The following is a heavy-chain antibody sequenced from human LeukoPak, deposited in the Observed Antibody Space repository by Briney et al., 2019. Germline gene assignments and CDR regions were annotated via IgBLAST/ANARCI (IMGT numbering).Heavy chain of an antibody. D-gene: IGHD6-13*01. J-gene: IGHJ4*02. CDR2: ISGDGSNI. Sequence: PGGSLRLSCAASGFTFDGYAMHWVRQAPGKGLEWVSLISGDGSNIYYADSVKGRFTISRDNSKNSLYLQMNSLRTEDTALYYCAKDIIRYSSSWYTNWGQGTLVTVSS. V-gene: IGHV3-43*02. CDR1: GFTFDGYA. CDR3: AKDIIRYSSSWYTN.